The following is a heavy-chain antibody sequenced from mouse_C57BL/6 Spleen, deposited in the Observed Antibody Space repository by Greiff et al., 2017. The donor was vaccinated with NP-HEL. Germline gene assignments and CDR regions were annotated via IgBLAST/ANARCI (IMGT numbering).Heavy chain of an antibody. Sequence: QVQLQQPGAELVRPGTSVKLSCKASGYTFTSYCMHWVKQRPGQGLEWIGVLDPSDSYTNYNQKFKGKATLTGDTSSSTAYMQLSSLTSEDSAVYYCASGGLRRKDWFAYWGQGTLVTVSA. CDR3: ASGGLRRKDWFAY. D-gene: IGHD2-4*01. CDR1: GYTFTSYC. V-gene: IGHV1-59*01. J-gene: IGHJ3*01. CDR2: LDPSDSYT.